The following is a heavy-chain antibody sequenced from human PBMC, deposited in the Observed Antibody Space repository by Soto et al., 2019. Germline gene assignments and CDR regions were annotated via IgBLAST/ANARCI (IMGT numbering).Heavy chain of an antibody. CDR1: GTIFSSYT. Sequence: QVQLVQSGAEVKKPGSSVRVSCKASGTIFSSYTISWVRQAPGQGLEWMGRIIPILGETNSAQKFQDRVTLTADKSTNTAYMELNSLRLEDTAVYYCARGFGGRMDDWGQGTTVTVSS. D-gene: IGHD3-16*01. V-gene: IGHV1-69*08. J-gene: IGHJ6*02. CDR3: ARGFGGRMDD. CDR2: IIPILGET.